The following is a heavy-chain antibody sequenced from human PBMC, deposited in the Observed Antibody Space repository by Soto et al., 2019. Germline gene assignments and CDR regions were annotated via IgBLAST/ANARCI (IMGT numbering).Heavy chain of an antibody. CDR2: IYPSDSDI. V-gene: IGHV5-51*01. J-gene: IGHJ6*03. CDR1: GYSFTTYW. CDR3: ARLRTGRIQLWLYGMDV. D-gene: IGHD5-18*01. Sequence: PGESLKISCKGSGYSFTTYWIGWVRQMPGKGLEWMGIIYPSDSDIRYSPSFQGQVTISADKSISTAYLQWSSLKAADTAMYYCARLRTGRIQLWLYGMDVWGKGTTVTVSS.